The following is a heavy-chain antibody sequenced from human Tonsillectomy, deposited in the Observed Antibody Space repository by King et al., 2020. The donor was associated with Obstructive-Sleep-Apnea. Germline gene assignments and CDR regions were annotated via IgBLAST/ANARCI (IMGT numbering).Heavy chain of an antibody. J-gene: IGHJ4*02. D-gene: IGHD1-20*01. Sequence: QLQESGPGLVKPSQTLSLTCTVSGGSISSGGYYWSWIRQHPGKGLEWIGYIYYSGSTYYNPSLKSRVTISVDTSKNQFSLKLSFVTAADTAVYYCARGYNWNDAYYFDYWGQGTLVTVSS. CDR3: ARGYNWNDAYYFDY. V-gene: IGHV4-31*03. CDR2: IYYSGST. CDR1: GGSISSGGYY.